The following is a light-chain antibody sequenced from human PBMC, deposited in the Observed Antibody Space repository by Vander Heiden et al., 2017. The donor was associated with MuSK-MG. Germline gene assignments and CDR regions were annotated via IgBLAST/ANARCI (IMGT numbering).Light chain of an antibody. Sequence: ASWLTQSPSSFSASTGDRVTITCRASQGISSYLAWYQQKPGKAPKLLIYAASTLQSGVPSRFSASGSVTDFTLTMRCLHSEDFATYYCQQYASYRHTFGQGTKLEIK. J-gene: IGKJ2*01. CDR1: QGISSY. CDR3: QQYASYRHT. CDR2: AAS. V-gene: IGKV1-8*01.